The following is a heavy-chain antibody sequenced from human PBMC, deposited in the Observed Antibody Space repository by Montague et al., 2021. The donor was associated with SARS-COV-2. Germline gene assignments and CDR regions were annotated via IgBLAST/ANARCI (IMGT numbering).Heavy chain of an antibody. Sequence: SETLSLTCTVAGGSISSYYWSWIRQPPGKGLEWIGYIHYSGSTNYNPSLKSRVTISVDTSKNQFSLNLSSVTAADTAVYYCARNLVVHYWYGMDVWGQGATVTVSS. J-gene: IGHJ6*02. CDR2: IHYSGST. CDR1: GGSISSYY. D-gene: IGHD2-15*01. CDR3: ARNLVVHYWYGMDV. V-gene: IGHV4-59*01.